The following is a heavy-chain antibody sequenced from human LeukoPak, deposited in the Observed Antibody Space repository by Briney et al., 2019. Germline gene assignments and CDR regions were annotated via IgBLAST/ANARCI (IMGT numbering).Heavy chain of an antibody. CDR1: GFTFDDYA. Sequence: GRSLRLSCAASGFTFDDYAMHWVRQAPGKGLEWVSGISWNSSSIDYTDSVKGRFTISRDNAKNSLFLQMNSLRAEDTALYYCAKEGARLGIAVSGPFDYWGQGTLVTVSS. D-gene: IGHD6-13*01. J-gene: IGHJ4*02. V-gene: IGHV3-9*01. CDR2: ISWNSSSI. CDR3: AKEGARLGIAVSGPFDY.